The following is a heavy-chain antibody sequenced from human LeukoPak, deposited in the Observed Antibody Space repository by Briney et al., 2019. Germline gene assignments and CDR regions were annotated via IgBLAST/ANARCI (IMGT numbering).Heavy chain of an antibody. CDR1: GGSISSYY. Sequence: SETLSLTCNVSGGSISSYYWSWIRQPPGKGLEWMGRIYTSVGTNYNPPLKSRVTMSVDTSKNQFSLKLSSVTAADTAVYYCARGVGFHYDYVWGSYRSSPFDYWGQGTLVTVSS. CDR2: IYTSVGT. V-gene: IGHV4-4*07. J-gene: IGHJ4*02. CDR3: ARGVGFHYDYVWGSYRSSPFDY. D-gene: IGHD3-16*02.